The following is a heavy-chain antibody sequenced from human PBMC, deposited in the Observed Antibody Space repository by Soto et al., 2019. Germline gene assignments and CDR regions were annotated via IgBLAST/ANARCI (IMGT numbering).Heavy chain of an antibody. J-gene: IGHJ4*02. Sequence: TSETLSLTCTVSGGSISSYYWSWIRQPPGKGLEWIGYIYYSGSTNYNPSLKSRVTISVDTSKNQFSLKLSSVTAEDTAVYYCAKPPNYYDSSGYYDYWGQGALVTVSS. CDR1: GGSISSYY. CDR3: AKPPNYYDSSGYYDY. CDR2: IYYSGST. D-gene: IGHD3-22*01. V-gene: IGHV4-59*12.